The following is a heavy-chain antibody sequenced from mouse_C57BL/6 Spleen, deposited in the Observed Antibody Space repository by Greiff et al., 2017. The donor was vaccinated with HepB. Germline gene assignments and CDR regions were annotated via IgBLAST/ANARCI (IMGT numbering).Heavy chain of an antibody. Sequence: EVKLQESGAELVKPGASVKLSCTASGFNIKDYYMHWVKQRTEQGLEWIGRIDPEDGETKYAPKFQGKATITADTSANTAYLQLSSLTSEDTAVYYCARCYSSGYDYFDYWGQGTTLTVSS. CDR2: IDPEDGET. V-gene: IGHV14-2*01. J-gene: IGHJ2*01. D-gene: IGHD3-2*02. CDR3: ARCYSSGYDYFDY. CDR1: GFNIKDYY.